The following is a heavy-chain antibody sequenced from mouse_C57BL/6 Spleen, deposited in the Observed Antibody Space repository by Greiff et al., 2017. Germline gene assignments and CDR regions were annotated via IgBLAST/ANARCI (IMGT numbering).Heavy chain of an antibody. D-gene: IGHD2-10*01. V-gene: IGHV2-6*01. J-gene: IGHJ3*01. CDR3: ARSYYQSCFAY. CDR1: GFSLTSYG. CDR2: IWGVGST. Sequence: VQLQQSGPGLVAPSQSLSITCTVSGFSLTSYGVDWVRQSPGKGLEWLGVIWGVGSTNYNSALKSRLSISKDNSKSQVFLKMNSLQTDDTAMYYCARSYYQSCFAYWGQGTLVTVSA.